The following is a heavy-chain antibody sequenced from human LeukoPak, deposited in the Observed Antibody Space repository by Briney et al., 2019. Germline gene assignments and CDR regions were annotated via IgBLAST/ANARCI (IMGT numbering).Heavy chain of an antibody. CDR1: GYPFRNYD. Sequence: GASVKVSCKTSGYPFRNYDINWVRQATGQGLEWMGWINPHSGKTGYAQKFQGRVTMTTDTSANTAYMDLSSLRSEDTAVYYCARENCSSTTCYGGPLDYWGQGTLVTVSS. J-gene: IGHJ4*02. D-gene: IGHD2-2*01. CDR2: INPHSGKT. CDR3: ARENCSSTTCYGGPLDY. V-gene: IGHV1-8*01.